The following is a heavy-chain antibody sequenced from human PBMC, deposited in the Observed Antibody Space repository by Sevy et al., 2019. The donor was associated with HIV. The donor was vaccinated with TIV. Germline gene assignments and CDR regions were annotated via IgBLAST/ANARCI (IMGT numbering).Heavy chain of an antibody. Sequence: ASLKVSCKASGYTFTSYGISWVRQAPGQGLEWMGWISAYNGNTNYAQKLQGRVTMTTDTSTSTAYMELRSLRSDDTAVYYCAREADIVATYYYYGMDVWGQGTTVTVSS. CDR2: ISAYNGNT. CDR1: GYTFTSYG. D-gene: IGHD5-12*01. J-gene: IGHJ6*02. V-gene: IGHV1-18*01. CDR3: AREADIVATYYYYGMDV.